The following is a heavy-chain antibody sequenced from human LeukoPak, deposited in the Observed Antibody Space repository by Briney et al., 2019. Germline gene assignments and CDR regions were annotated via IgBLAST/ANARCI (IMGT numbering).Heavy chain of an antibody. CDR1: GFIFSTYS. D-gene: IGHD3-16*01. CDR2: ISSSGTTI. CDR3: AKDGSSHSNMLTAYDY. Sequence: PGGSLRLSCAASGFIFSTYSMNWVRQAPGKGLEWVSYISSSGTTIYYPDSVKGRFTISRDNAKNSLYLQMNSLRPEDTALYYCAKDGSSHSNMLTAYDYWGQGTLVTVSS. V-gene: IGHV3-48*04. J-gene: IGHJ4*02.